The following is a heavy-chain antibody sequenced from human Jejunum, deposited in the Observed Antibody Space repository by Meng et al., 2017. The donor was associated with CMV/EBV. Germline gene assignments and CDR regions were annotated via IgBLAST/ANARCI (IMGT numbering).Heavy chain of an antibody. CDR3: AKDRDSHGGIFDS. CDR1: GGSVKDDDYF. Sequence: SGGSVKDDDYFWGWLRQAPGKGLEWIGSAFYTGGTYYHPSLKSRVTVSIDTSKNQFSLTLTSVTAADTAVYYCAKDRDSHGGIFDSWGQGTLVTVSS. D-gene: IGHD3-16*01. V-gene: IGHV4-39*07. CDR2: AFYTGGT. J-gene: IGHJ4*02.